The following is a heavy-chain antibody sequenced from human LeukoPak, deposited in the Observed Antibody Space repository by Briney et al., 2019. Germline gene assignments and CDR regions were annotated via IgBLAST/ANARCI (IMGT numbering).Heavy chain of an antibody. J-gene: IGHJ4*02. CDR1: GFTFSSYG. Sequence: PGGSLRLSCAVSGFTFSSYGMSWVRQAPGKGLEWVASIKEDGTEYYVDSVKGRFTASRDIAKNSLFLQMRSLRVEDTAVYYCARPRYGGFDYWGQGAPVTVSS. CDR3: ARPRYGGFDY. D-gene: IGHD3-16*01. V-gene: IGHV3-7*01. CDR2: IKEDGTE.